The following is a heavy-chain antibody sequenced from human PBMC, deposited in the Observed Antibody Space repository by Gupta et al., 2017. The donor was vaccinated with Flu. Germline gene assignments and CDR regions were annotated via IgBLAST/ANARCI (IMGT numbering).Heavy chain of an antibody. CDR3: ASTWIQLWFENFNFDY. V-gene: IGHV4-39*01. CDR2: IYYSGST. CDR1: GGSISSSSYY. Sequence: QLQLQESGPGLVKPSETLSLTCTVSGGSISSSSYYWGWIRQPPGKGLEWIGSIYYSGSTYYNPSLKSRVTISVDTSKNQFSLKLSSVTAADTAVYYCASTWIQLWFENFNFDYWGQGTLVTVSS. D-gene: IGHD5-18*01. J-gene: IGHJ4*02.